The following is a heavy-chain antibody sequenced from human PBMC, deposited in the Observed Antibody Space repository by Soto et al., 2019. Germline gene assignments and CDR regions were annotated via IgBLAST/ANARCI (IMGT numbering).Heavy chain of an antibody. J-gene: IGHJ4*02. CDR3: ARSPRSRPYFDF. V-gene: IGHV5-51*01. CDR1: GYTFSNLL. Sequence: RGESLKISCHCSGYTFSNLLIGVVSQLPGQGLEWRGIIYPSDHETRYSPSFLGKVTISAETIINTSYLQWSSLEASDSAFYFCARSPRSRPYFDFWGQGALVTVSS. D-gene: IGHD6-13*01. CDR2: IYPSDHET.